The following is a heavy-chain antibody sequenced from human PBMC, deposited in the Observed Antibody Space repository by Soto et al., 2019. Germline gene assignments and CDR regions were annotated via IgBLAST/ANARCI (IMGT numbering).Heavy chain of an antibody. J-gene: IGHJ1*01. V-gene: IGHV1-18*01. D-gene: IGHD1-1*01. CDR2: VSLKSGNT. Sequence: QIQLVQSGAEVKKPGASVKVSCKASGYNFFDYGVSWVRQAPGQGLEWRGWVSLKSGNTDYARKVQGRVTMTKDISTSAAYMELRGLISDDTGVYYCARGRTVSSIGPLLVWGQGTLVSVSS. CDR1: GYNFFDYG. CDR3: ARGRTVSSIGPLLV.